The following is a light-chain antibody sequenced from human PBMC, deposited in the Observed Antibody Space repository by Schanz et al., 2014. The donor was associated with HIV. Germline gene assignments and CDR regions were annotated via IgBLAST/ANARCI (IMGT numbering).Light chain of an antibody. CDR2: GAS. CDR1: QSVSSSY. J-gene: IGKJ2*01. CDR3: QQYNNWPLYT. Sequence: EIVLTQSPGTLSLSPGERATLSCRASQSVSSSYLAWYQQKPGQAPRLLIYGASNRATGIPARFSGSGSGTDFTLTISSLEPEDFAVYYCQQYNNWPLYTFGQGTKLEIK. V-gene: IGKV3-20*01.